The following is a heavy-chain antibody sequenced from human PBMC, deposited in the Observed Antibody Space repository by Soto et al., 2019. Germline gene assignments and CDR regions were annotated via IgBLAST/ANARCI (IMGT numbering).Heavy chain of an antibody. Sequence: NPSETLSLTCTVSGGSISSYYWSWIRQPPGKGLEWIGYIYYSGSTNYNPSLKSRVTISVDTSRNQFSLKLSSVTAADTAVYYCARGSGYYLYYFDYWGQGTLVTVSS. V-gene: IGHV4-59*01. J-gene: IGHJ4*02. CDR1: GGSISSYY. D-gene: IGHD3-22*01. CDR2: IYYSGST. CDR3: ARGSGYYLYYFDY.